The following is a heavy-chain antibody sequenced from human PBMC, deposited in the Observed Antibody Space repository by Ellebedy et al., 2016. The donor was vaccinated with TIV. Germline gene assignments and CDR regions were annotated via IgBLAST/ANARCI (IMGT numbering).Heavy chain of an antibody. CDR1: GFTFSTYN. J-gene: IGHJ6*02. Sequence: GESLKISCAASGFTFSTYNMHWFRQAPGKGLEWVAVIWYDGSNTQYADSVKGRFTMSRDNSKNMVYLQMNSLRAEDTAVYDCARDGVRPNLYNGMDVWGQGTTVSVSS. V-gene: IGHV3-33*08. CDR3: ARDGVRPNLYNGMDV. CDR2: IWYDGSNT. D-gene: IGHD3-10*01.